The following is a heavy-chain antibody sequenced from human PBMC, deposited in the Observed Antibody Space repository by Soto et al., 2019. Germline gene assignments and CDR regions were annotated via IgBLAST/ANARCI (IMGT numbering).Heavy chain of an antibody. CDR1: RFTFRNYG. V-gene: IGHV3-23*01. J-gene: IGHJ6*02. Sequence: PGGSLRLSCAASRFTFRNYGMSWVRQGPGKGLEWVSGISPTGEQRFYVDSVKGRFFISRDNSQNTLSLEMSNLRADDTAVYYCAKRYGSGSYRDFNSYYGMDIWGQGTSVTASS. CDR3: AKRYGSGSYRDFNSYYGMDI. CDR2: ISPTGEQR. D-gene: IGHD3-10*01.